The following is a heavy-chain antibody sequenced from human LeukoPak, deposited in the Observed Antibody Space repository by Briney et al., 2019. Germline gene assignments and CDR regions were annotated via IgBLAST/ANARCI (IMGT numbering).Heavy chain of an antibody. J-gene: IGHJ6*03. CDR1: GDSISSYY. CDR2: IYYSGST. D-gene: IGHD3-10*01. V-gene: IGHV4-59*01. Sequence: SETLSFTCTVSGDSISSYYWSWIRQPPGKGLEWIGDIYYSGSTNYNPSLKSRVTISVDTSKNQFSLKLSSVTAADTAVYYCARGRYGSGSYWSYYYYYYMDVWGKGTTVTISS. CDR3: ARGRYGSGSYWSYYYYYYMDV.